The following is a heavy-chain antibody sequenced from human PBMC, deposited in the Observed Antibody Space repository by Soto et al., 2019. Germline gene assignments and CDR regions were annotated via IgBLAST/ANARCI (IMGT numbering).Heavy chain of an antibody. J-gene: IGHJ6*02. CDR3: ARDLLVRGVIIFGFGYYYGMDV. CDR2: ISAYNGNT. V-gene: IGHV1-18*01. D-gene: IGHD3-10*01. CDR1: GYTFTSYG. Sequence: QVQLVQSGAEVKKPGASVKVSCKASGYTFTSYGISWVRQAPGQGLEWMGWISAYNGNTNYAQKLQGRVTMTTDTSTSTAYMELRSLRSDDTAVYYCARDLLVRGVIIFGFGYYYGMDVWGQGTTVTVSS.